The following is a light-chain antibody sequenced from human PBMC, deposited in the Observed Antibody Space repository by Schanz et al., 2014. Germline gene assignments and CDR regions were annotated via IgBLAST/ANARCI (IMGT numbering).Light chain of an antibody. CDR2: AAS. V-gene: IGKV1-9*01. CDR1: QDISSY. CDR3: QQFNSYPLT. J-gene: IGKJ4*01. Sequence: IQLTQSPSSLSASVGDRVTITCRASQDISSYLAWYQQIPGKAPKLLIHAASTLQSGVPSRFGGSGSGTDFTLTISSLQPEDFATYYCQQFNSYPLTFGGGTKVEIK.